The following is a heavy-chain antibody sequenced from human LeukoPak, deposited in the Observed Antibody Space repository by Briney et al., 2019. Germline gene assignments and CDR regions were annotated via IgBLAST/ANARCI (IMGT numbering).Heavy chain of an antibody. D-gene: IGHD3-3*01. Sequence: SETLSLTCTVSGGSISSYYWSWIRQPAGKGLEWIGRIYSSGSTNYNPSLKSRVTMSVDTSKNQFSLKLSSVTAADTAVYYCAREQVFWSGHTPASNFDYWGQGTLVTVSS. J-gene: IGHJ4*02. CDR2: IYSSGST. CDR1: GGSISSYY. CDR3: AREQVFWSGHTPASNFDY. V-gene: IGHV4-4*07.